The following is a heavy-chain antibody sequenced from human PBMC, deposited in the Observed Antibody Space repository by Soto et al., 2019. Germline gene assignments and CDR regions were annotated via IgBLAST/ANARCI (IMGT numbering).Heavy chain of an antibody. V-gene: IGHV3-30*18. D-gene: IGHD5-18*01. J-gene: IGHJ4*02. CDR1: GFTFSSYG. CDR3: AKGFSYSVIDY. Sequence: QVQLVESGGGVVQPGRSLRLSCAASGFTFSSYGMHWVRQAPGKGLEWVAVISYDGSNKYYADSVKGRFTISRDNSKNTLYLQMNSLRAEDTAVYFWAKGFSYSVIDYWGQGTLVTVSS. CDR2: ISYDGSNK.